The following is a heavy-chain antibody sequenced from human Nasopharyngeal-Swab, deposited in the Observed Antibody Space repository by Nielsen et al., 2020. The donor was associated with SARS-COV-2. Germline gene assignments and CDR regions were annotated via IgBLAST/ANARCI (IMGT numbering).Heavy chain of an antibody. J-gene: IGHJ6*02. Sequence: GGSLRLSCAASGFTFNSYAMSWVRQAPGKRLEWVSIISGSGDTTYYADSVKDRFTISRDNSKNTLYLQTNSLRVEDTAVYYCAKAPYLRGLDVWGQGTTVTVSS. CDR3: AKAPYLRGLDV. D-gene: IGHD2-21*01. V-gene: IGHV3-23*01. CDR2: ISGSGDTT. CDR1: GFTFNSYA.